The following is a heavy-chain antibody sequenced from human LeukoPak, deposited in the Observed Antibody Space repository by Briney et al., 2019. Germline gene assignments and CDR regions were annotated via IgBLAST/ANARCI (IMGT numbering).Heavy chain of an antibody. CDR3: ARGPSWGDIDY. J-gene: IGHJ4*02. CDR2: ISYDGSNK. CDR1: GFTFSSYA. D-gene: IGHD2-2*01. Sequence: GGSLRLSCAASGFTFSSYAMHWVRQAPGKGLEWVAVISYDGSNKYYADSVKGRFTNSRDNSKNTLYLQMNSLRAEDTAVYYCARGPSWGDIDYWGQGTLVTVSS. V-gene: IGHV3-30-3*01.